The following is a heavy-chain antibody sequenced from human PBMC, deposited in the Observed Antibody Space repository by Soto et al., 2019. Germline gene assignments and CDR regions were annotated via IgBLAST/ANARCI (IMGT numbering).Heavy chain of an antibody. CDR1: GYTFTSYA. D-gene: IGHD2-2*01. V-gene: IGHV1-18*01. CDR2: INADNGNT. J-gene: IGHJ4*02. CDR3: ARDPGLTS. Sequence: ASVKVSCKASGYTFTSYAMHWVRQAPGQRLEWMGWINADNGNTNYAQKLQGRVTITTDTSTSTAYMELRSLRSDDTAEYYCARDPGLTSWGQGTLVTVSS.